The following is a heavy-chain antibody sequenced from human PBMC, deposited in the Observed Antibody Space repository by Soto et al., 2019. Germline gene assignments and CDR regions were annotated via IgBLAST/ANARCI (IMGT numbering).Heavy chain of an antibody. D-gene: IGHD6-6*01. J-gene: IGHJ4*02. CDR3: ATFMPVTRPGWGRASEY. Sequence: AGGSLRLSCATSGFNFNNYAMSWVRQAPGERLEWVSFISSSGGTTYYADSVKGRLTISRDNSRNTVFLQMNTLGAEDTAIYYCATFMPVTRPGWGRASEYWGQGTRVTVSS. CDR1: GFNFNNYA. CDR2: ISSSGGTT. V-gene: IGHV3-23*01.